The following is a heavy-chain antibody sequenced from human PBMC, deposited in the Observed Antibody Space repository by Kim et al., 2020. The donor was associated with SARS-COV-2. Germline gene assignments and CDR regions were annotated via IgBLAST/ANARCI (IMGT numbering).Heavy chain of an antibody. D-gene: IGHD6-19*01. Sequence: DADSVKGRFTISRDNCKNALYLQMNSLRAEDTAVYYCAKVAVADDYFDYWGQGTLVTVSS. CDR3: AKVAVADDYFDY. V-gene: IGHV3-30*02. J-gene: IGHJ4*02.